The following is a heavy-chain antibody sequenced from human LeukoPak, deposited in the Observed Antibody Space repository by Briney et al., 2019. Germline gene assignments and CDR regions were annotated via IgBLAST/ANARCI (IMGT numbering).Heavy chain of an antibody. D-gene: IGHD6-19*01. CDR2: ISSSSSYI. CDR1: GFTFSSYS. V-gene: IGHV3-21*01. J-gene: IGHJ2*01. CDR3: ARAGGHYSSGWWYFDL. Sequence: NPGGSLRLSCAASGFTFSSYSMNWVRQAPGKGLEWVSSISSSSSYIYYADSVKGRFTISRDNAKNSLYLQMNSLRAEDTAVYYCARAGGHYSSGWWYFDLWGRGTLVTVSS.